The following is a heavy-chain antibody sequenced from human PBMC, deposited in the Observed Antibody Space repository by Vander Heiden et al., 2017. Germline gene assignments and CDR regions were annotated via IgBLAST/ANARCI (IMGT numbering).Heavy chain of an antibody. CDR3: AKDANSNRYYYYGMDV. D-gene: IGHD4-4*01. CDR2: ISGSGGST. CDR1: GFNFRPYA. V-gene: IGHV3-23*01. Sequence: EVQLLESGGGLVQPGGSLSLSCAASGFNFRPYAMRWVRQAPGKGLEWVSTISGSGGSTYYADSAKGRFTISRDNSKNSLYLQMISLRTEDTAVYYCAKDANSNRYYYYGMDVWGQGSTVTVSS. J-gene: IGHJ6*02.